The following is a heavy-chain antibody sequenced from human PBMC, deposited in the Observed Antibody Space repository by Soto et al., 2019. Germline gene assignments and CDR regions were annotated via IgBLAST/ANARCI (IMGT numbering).Heavy chain of an antibody. CDR2: GYYSGSN. CDR1: GGSISTYY. Sequence: SETLSLTCTVSGGSISTYYWSWIRQPPGKGLEWIGYGYYSGSNIYNPSLKSRVTISVDTSKNQFSLRLTSVIAADTAVYYCARESGFYYHYMDVWGKGTTVTVSS. CDR3: ARESGFYYHYMDV. J-gene: IGHJ6*03. D-gene: IGHD3-3*01. V-gene: IGHV4-59*01.